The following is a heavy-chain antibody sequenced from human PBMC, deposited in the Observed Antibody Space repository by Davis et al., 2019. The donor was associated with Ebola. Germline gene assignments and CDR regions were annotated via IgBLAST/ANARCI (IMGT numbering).Heavy chain of an antibody. D-gene: IGHD4-17*01. CDR3: ARVPLHYGDYFIH. V-gene: IGHV3-21*01. CDR1: GFTFSSYS. CDR2: ISSSSSYI. J-gene: IGHJ4*02. Sequence: GESLKISCAASGFTFSSYSMNWVRQAPGKGLEWVSSISSSSSYIYYADSVKGRFTISRDNAKNSLYLQMNSLRAEDTAVYYCARVPLHYGDYFIHWGQGTLVTVSS.